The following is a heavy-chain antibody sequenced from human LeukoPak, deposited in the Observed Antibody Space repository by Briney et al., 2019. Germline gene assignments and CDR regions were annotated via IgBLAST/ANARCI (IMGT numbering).Heavy chain of an antibody. Sequence: SETLSLTCTVSGGSISSYYWSWIRQPPGKGLEWIGYIYYSGSTNYNPSLKSRVTISVDTSKNQFSLKMSSVIAADTAVYYCARRDWSSSWLYFDYWGQGTLVTVSS. CDR2: IYYSGST. CDR1: GGSISSYY. V-gene: IGHV4-59*01. J-gene: IGHJ4*02. CDR3: ARRDWSSSWLYFDY. D-gene: IGHD6-13*01.